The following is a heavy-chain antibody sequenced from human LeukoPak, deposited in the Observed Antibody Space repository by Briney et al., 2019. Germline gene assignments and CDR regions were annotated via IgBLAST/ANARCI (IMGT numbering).Heavy chain of an antibody. D-gene: IGHD4-23*01. Sequence: SETLSLTCTVSGDSLSRSSWSWISQSPGGGLEWIGYMFYGGTTNHNPSLKGRVTMSMVTSKDQFSLSLSSVTAADTAVYFCVRHWVHDFGGSDWYFDLWGRGTLVTVSS. V-gene: IGHV4-59*08. J-gene: IGHJ2*01. CDR3: VRHWVHDFGGSDWYFDL. CDR2: MFYGGTT. CDR1: GDSLSRSS.